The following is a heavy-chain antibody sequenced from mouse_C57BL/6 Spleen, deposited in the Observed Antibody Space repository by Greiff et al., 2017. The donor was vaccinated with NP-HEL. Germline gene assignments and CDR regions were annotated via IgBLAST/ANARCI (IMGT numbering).Heavy chain of an antibody. Sequence: VQLQQSGPELVKPGASVKMSCKASGYTFTDYNMHWVKQSHGKSLEWIGYINPNNGGTSYNQKFKGKATLTVNKSSSTAYMELRSLTSEDSAVYYCASYYGTRDAMDYWGQGTSVTVSS. CDR1: GYTFTDYN. CDR3: ASYYGTRDAMDY. V-gene: IGHV1-22*01. D-gene: IGHD1-1*01. J-gene: IGHJ4*01. CDR2: INPNNGGT.